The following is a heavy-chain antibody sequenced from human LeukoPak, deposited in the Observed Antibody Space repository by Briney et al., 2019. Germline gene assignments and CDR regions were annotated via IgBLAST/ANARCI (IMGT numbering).Heavy chain of an antibody. CDR1: GYTFTSYY. D-gene: IGHD2-2*03. J-gene: IGHJ6*02. CDR2: INPSGGST. CDR3: ARAGYCSSTSCYGPAYYYYYGMDV. Sequence: ASVKVSCKASGYTFTSYYMHWVRQAPGQGLEWLGIINPSGGSTSYAQKFQGRVTITADKSTSTAYMELSSLRSEDTAVYYCARAGYCSSTSCYGPAYYYYYGMDVWGQGTTVTVSS. V-gene: IGHV1-46*01.